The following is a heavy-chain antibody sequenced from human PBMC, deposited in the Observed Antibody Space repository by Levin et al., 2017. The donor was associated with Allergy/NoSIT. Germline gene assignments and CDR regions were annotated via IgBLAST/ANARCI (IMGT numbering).Heavy chain of an antibody. CDR1: GGSISSYY. Sequence: SQTLSLTCTVSGGSISSYYWSWLRQPPGKALEWIGYIYYSGSTNYNPSLKSRVTISVDTSKNQFSLKLSSVTAADTAVYYCARHDIIYGLDYWGQGTLVTVSS. V-gene: IGHV4-59*08. J-gene: IGHJ4*02. CDR3: ARHDIIYGLDY. D-gene: IGHD2/OR15-2a*01. CDR2: IYYSGST.